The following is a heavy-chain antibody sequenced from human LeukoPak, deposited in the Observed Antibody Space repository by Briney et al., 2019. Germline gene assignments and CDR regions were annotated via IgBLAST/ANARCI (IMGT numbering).Heavy chain of an antibody. CDR2: INGNTGST. CDR3: ARVGPDCGGDCYSN. J-gene: IGHJ4*02. V-gene: IGHV1-2*02. CDR1: GYTFTGYY. Sequence: GASVKVSCKTSGYTFTGYYIHWVRQAPGQGHEWMGWINGNTGSTNYAQKFQDRVAMTRDTSISTAYMDLNRLRSDDTAVYFCARVGPDCGGDCYSNWGQGTLVTVSS. D-gene: IGHD2-21*02.